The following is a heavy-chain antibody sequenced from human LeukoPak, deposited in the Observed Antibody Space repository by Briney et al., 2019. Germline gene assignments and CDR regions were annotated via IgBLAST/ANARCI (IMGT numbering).Heavy chain of an antibody. CDR3: ARGRGSSSWYLLNWFDP. J-gene: IGHJ5*02. D-gene: IGHD6-13*01. CDR2: MNPNSGNT. CDR1: GYTFTGYY. V-gene: IGHV1-8*02. Sequence: ASVKVSCKASGYTFTGYYMHWVRQAPGQGLEWMGWMNPNSGNTGYAQKFQGRVTMTRNTSISTAYMELSSLRSEDTAVYYCARGRGSSSWYLLNWFDPWGQGTLVTVSS.